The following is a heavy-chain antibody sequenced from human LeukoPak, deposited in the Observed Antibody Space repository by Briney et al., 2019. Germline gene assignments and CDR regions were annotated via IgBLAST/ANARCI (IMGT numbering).Heavy chain of an antibody. V-gene: IGHV3-23*01. CDR1: GSTFSSYG. CDR3: AKRSDYGGDGNYFDY. J-gene: IGHJ4*02. Sequence: PGGSLRLSCAASGSTFSSYGMSWVRRAPGKGLEWVSTISGRDSNTYYADSVKGRFTISRDNSKNTLYLHLNSLRAEDTAVYYCAKRSDYGGDGNYFDYWGQGTPVTVSS. D-gene: IGHD4-23*01. CDR2: ISGRDSNT.